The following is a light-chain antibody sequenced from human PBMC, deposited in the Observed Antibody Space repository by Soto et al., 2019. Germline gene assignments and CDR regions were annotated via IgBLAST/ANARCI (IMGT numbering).Light chain of an antibody. J-gene: IGLJ3*02. CDR1: NVGEYDY. CDR3: SSFAGSNIWV. Sequence: QSALTQPPSASGSPGQSVTISCTGSNVGEYDYVSWYQQHPSKAPKLMIHEVTKRPSGVPDRFSGSKSGNTASLTVSGLQAEDEADYYCSSFAGSNIWVFGGGTKVTVL. V-gene: IGLV2-8*01. CDR2: EVT.